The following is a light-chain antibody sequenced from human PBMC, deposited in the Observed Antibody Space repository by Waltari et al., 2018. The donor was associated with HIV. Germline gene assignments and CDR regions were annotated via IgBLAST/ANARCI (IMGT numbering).Light chain of an antibody. J-gene: IGLJ1*01. Sequence: QSALTQPASVSGSPGQSITISCTGTSSDVGGHNYASWYQQHPGKAPKLLIYEVSNRPSGVSMRFSGSKSGNTASMTISGLQAEDEADYYGNAYRSSTTPCVFGTGTKVTVL. CDR2: EVS. CDR3: NAYRSSTTPCV. CDR1: SSDVGGHNY. V-gene: IGLV2-14*01.